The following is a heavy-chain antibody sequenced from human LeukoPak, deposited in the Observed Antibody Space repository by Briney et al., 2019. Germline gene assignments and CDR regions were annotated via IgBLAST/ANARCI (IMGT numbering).Heavy chain of an antibody. D-gene: IGHD1-1*01. V-gene: IGHV4-59*01. Sequence: SETLSLTCTVSGGSLSSYYWSWIRQPPGKGLEWTGYIYYSGSTNYNPSLKSRVTISVDTSKNQFSLKLSSVTAADTAVYYCARDLNYYFDYWGQGTLSPSPQ. CDR1: GGSLSSYY. J-gene: IGHJ4*02. CDR2: IYYSGST. CDR3: ARDLNYYFDY.